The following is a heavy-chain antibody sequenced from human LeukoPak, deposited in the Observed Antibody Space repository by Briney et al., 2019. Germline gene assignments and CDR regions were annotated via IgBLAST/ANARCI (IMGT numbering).Heavy chain of an antibody. CDR1: GGSFSGYY. J-gene: IGHJ6*03. CDR3: ASLVVNRRYYYYMDV. Sequence: SETLSLTCAVYGGSFSGYYWSWIRQPPGRGLEWIGEINHSGSTNYNPSLKSRVTISVDTSKNQFSLKLSSVTAADTAVYYCASLVVNRRYYYYMDVWGKGTTVTVSS. D-gene: IGHD2-8*02. CDR2: INHSGST. V-gene: IGHV4-34*01.